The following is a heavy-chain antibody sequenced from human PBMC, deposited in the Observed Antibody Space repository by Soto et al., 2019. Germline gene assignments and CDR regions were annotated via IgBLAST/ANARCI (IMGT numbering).Heavy chain of an antibody. V-gene: IGHV3-21*01. D-gene: IGHD3-3*01. Sequence: GGSLRLSCAASGFTFSSYSMNWVRQAPGKGLEWVSSISSSSYIYYADSVKGRFTISRDNAKNSLYLQMNSLRAEDTAVYYCARDPHHYDFWSGYPWYYGMDVWGQGTTVTVSS. J-gene: IGHJ6*02. CDR1: GFTFSSYS. CDR2: ISSSSYI. CDR3: ARDPHHYDFWSGYPWYYGMDV.